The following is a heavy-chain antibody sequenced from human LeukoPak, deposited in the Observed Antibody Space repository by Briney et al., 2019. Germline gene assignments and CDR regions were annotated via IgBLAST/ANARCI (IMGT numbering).Heavy chain of an antibody. Sequence: ASVKVSCKASGYTFTSYGISWVRQAPGQGLELMGWISAYSGNTNYAQKLQGRVTMTTDTSTSTAYMEPRSLRSDDTAVYYCARNGAFRCSSTSCLYNFDYWGQGTLVTVSS. CDR2: ISAYSGNT. CDR3: ARNGAFRCSSTSCLYNFDY. CDR1: GYTFTSYG. J-gene: IGHJ4*02. V-gene: IGHV1-18*01. D-gene: IGHD2-2*01.